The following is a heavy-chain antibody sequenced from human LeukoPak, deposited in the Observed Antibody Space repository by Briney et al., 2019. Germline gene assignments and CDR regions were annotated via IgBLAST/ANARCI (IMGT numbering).Heavy chain of an antibody. V-gene: IGHV4-4*07. CDR1: GGSISSYY. CDR2: IYTSGST. D-gene: IGHD6-13*01. J-gene: IGHJ4*02. CDR3: AREPRSWYHFDS. Sequence: ASETLSLTCTVSGGSISSYYWSWIRQPAGKGLEWIGRIYTSGSTNYNPSLKSRVTMSVDTSKNQLSLMLTSVTAADTAVYYCAREPRSWYHFDSWGQGTLVTVSS.